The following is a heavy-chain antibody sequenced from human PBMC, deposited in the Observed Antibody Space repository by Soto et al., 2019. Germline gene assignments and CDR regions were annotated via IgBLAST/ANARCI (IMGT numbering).Heavy chain of an antibody. J-gene: IGHJ6*02. CDR2: ISAYNGNT. CDR3: AYYHLNSYCCGMDV. D-gene: IGHD3-10*01. V-gene: IGHV1-18*01. CDR1: GYTFTSYG. Sequence: QVQLVKSGAAVKKPGASVNVSCKASGYTFTSYGFSWVRQAPGQGLEWMGWISAYNGNTKYAQKLKGRFTMTTDTSTSTAYRELSSLRSDVTSVYYCAYYHLNSYCCGMDVWGQGTTVTVSS.